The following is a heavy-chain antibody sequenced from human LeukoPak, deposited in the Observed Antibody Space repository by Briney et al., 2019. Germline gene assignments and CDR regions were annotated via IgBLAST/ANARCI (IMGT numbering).Heavy chain of an antibody. J-gene: IGHJ4*02. CDR3: ATGSVAPRINYSSGWFDY. Sequence: GGSLRLSCAASGLTFSSYEMNWVRQAPGKGLEWVSHISSGGRATYYADSVKGRFTISRDDAKNSLYLQMNSLRVEDTAFYYCATGSVAPRINYSSGWFDYWGLGTLVSVSS. D-gene: IGHD6-19*01. CDR2: ISSGGRAT. CDR1: GLTFSSYE. V-gene: IGHV3-48*03.